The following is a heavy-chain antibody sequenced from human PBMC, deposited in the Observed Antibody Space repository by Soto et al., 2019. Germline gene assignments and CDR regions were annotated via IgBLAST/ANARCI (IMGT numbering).Heavy chain of an antibody. CDR1: GGTFSSYA. CDR2: IIPIFGTA. CDR3: GSVAPAATGSAFDI. V-gene: IGHV1-69*13. Sequence: SVKVSCKASGGTFSSYAISWVRQAPGQGLEWMGGIIPIFGTANYAQKFQGRVTITADESTSTAYMELSSLRSEDTAVYYCGSVAPAATGSAFDIWGQGTMVTVSS. J-gene: IGHJ3*02. D-gene: IGHD2-2*01.